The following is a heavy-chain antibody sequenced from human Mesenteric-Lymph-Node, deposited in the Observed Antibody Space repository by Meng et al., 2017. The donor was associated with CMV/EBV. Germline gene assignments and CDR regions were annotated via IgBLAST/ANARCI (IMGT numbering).Heavy chain of an antibody. V-gene: IGHV3-23*01. Sequence: SYAMSWVRQAPGKGLEWVTAISGSGGSKYYADSVKGRCTISRDKSKNTLYLQMNSLRAEDTAVYYCAKDPHAYYDFWSGYYPTADYWGQGTLVTVSS. CDR3: AKDPHAYYDFWSGYYPTADY. D-gene: IGHD3-3*01. CDR2: ISGSGGSK. CDR1: SYA. J-gene: IGHJ4*02.